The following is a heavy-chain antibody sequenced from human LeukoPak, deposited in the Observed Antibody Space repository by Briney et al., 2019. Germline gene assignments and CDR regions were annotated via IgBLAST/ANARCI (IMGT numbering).Heavy chain of an antibody. CDR2: ISAYNGNT. V-gene: IGHV1-18*01. J-gene: IGHJ6*02. CDR1: GYTFTSYG. D-gene: IGHD2-8*01. Sequence: GASVKVSCKASGYTFTSYGISWVRQAPGQGLEWMGWISAYNGNTNYAQKLQGRVTMTTDTSTSTAYMELRSLRSDDTAVYYCARDEGYCTNGVCYFWALSGDYYYYGMDVWGQGTTVTVSS. CDR3: ARDEGYCTNGVCYFWALSGDYYYYGMDV.